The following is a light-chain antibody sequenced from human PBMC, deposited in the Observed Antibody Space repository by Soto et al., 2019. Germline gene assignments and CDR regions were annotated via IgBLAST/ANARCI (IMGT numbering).Light chain of an antibody. Sequence: QSVLTQPASVSGSPGQSITISCTGTSSDVGGYNYVSWYQQHPGKAPKLMIYEVSNRPSGVSHRFSGSKSGNTASLTISRLQAADEADYYCISYTNSITLYVFGTGTKVTVL. CDR1: SSDVGGYNY. J-gene: IGLJ1*01. CDR3: ISYTNSITLYV. V-gene: IGLV2-14*01. CDR2: EVS.